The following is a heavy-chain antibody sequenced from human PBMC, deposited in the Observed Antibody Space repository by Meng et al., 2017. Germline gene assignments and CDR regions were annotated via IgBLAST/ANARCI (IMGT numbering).Heavy chain of an antibody. V-gene: IGHV3-23*01. CDR2: ISGSGGST. CDR3: AKGSLIGPMLFGRVVYFDY. CDR1: GFTFSSYA. Sequence: GESLKISCSASGFTFSSYAMSWVRQAPGKGLEWVSAISGSGGSTYYADSVKGRFTISRDNSKNTLYLQMNSLGAEDTAVYYCAKGSLIGPMLFGRVVYFDYWGQGTLVTVSS. D-gene: IGHD3-16*01. J-gene: IGHJ4*02.